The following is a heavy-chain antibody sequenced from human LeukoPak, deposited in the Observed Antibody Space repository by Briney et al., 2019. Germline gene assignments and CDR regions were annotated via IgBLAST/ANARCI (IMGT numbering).Heavy chain of an antibody. D-gene: IGHD5-18*01. Sequence: ASVKVSCKASGYTFTGYYMHRVRQAPGQGLEWMGWINPNSGGTNYAQKFQGRVTMTRDTSISTAYMELSRLRSDDTAVYYCARDESGYSYGYSDYGMDVWGQGTMVTVSS. CDR2: INPNSGGT. CDR1: GYTFTGYY. V-gene: IGHV1-2*02. CDR3: ARDESGYSYGYSDYGMDV. J-gene: IGHJ6*02.